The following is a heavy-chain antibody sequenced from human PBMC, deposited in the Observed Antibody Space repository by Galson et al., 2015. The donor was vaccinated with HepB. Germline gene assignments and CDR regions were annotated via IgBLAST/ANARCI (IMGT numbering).Heavy chain of an antibody. V-gene: IGHV3-30-3*01. CDR1: GFTFSSYA. J-gene: IGHJ5*02. CDR2: ISYDGSNK. D-gene: IGHD3-3*01. CDR3: ARDRESGVTRWFDP. Sequence: SLRLSCAASGFTFSSYAMHWVRQAPGKGLEWVAVISYDGSNKYYADSVKGRFTIFRDNSKNTLYLQMNSLRAEDTAVYYCARDRESGVTRWFDPWGQGTLVTVSS.